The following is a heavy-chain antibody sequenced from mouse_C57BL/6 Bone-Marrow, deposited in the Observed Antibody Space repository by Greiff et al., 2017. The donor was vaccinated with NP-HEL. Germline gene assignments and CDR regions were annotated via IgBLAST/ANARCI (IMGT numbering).Heavy chain of an antibody. CDR2: IYPGSGNT. CDR1: GYTFTDYY. V-gene: IGHV1-76*01. CDR3: ARRGLPYWYFDV. D-gene: IGHD5-5*01. Sequence: VQLQQSGAELVRPGASVKLSCKASGYTFTDYYINWVKQRPGQGLEWIARIYPGSGNTSYNEKFKGKATLTAEKSSSTAYMQLSSLTSEDSAVYFCARRGLPYWYFDVWGTGTTVTVSS. J-gene: IGHJ1*03.